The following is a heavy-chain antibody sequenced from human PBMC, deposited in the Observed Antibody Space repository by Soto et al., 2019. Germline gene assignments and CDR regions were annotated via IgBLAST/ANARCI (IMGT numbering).Heavy chain of an antibody. CDR2: INSSCSTI. J-gene: IGHJ5*02. CDR3: ASLDYGISGTSWFDP. CDR1: GFTFCSYE. Sequence: GGSLRLSCAASGFTFCSYELIWVRQAPGNGLDWVSYINSSCSTIYYADSVKRRITISRANSKNSLYLQMNRLRADDKAVYYCASLDYGISGTSWFDPWGQGTLVTVSS. V-gene: IGHV3-48*03. D-gene: IGHD1-7*01.